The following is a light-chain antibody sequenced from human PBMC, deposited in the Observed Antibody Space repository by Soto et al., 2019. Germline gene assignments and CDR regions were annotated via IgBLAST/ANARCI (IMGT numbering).Light chain of an antibody. CDR1: RSVSSSY. V-gene: IGKV3D-20*01. J-gene: IGKJ5*01. CDR2: DAS. CDR3: QQYDSSPT. Sequence: EIVLTQSPATLSLSPGERATLSCGASRSVSSSYLAWYQQKPGLAPRLFIYDASSRAPGIPDRFTGSGSGTAVTVTTRSMEPVDFAVYSWQQYDSSPTFGQGTRLEIK.